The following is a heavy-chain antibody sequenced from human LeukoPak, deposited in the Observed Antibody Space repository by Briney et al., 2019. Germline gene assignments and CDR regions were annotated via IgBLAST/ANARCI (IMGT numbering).Heavy chain of an antibody. CDR2: INSNGGST. J-gene: IGHJ4*02. CDR3: VKDTQIAMVNGVDY. CDR1: GFTFSSYA. V-gene: IGHV3-64D*09. D-gene: IGHD5-18*01. Sequence: GGPLRLSCSASGFTFSSYAMHWVRQAPGKGLEYVSAINSNGGSTYYADSVKGRFTISRDNSKNTLYLQMSSLRAEDTAVYYCVKDTQIAMVNGVDYWGQGSLVTVSS.